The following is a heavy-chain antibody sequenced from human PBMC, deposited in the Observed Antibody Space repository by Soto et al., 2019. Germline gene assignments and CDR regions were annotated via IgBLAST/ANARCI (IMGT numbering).Heavy chain of an antibody. CDR1: GGSISSGGYS. CDR3: ARRIGTTVTTFFDY. D-gene: IGHD4-17*01. CDR2: IFHSGST. J-gene: IGHJ4*02. Sequence: QLQLQESGSGLVKPSQTLSLTCAVSGGSISSGGYSWSWIRQPPGKGLEWIGDIFHSGSTYYNPSLKSRVTISVDRSKNQFSLKLSSVTAADTALYYCARRIGTTVTTFFDYWGQGTLVTVSS. V-gene: IGHV4-30-2*01.